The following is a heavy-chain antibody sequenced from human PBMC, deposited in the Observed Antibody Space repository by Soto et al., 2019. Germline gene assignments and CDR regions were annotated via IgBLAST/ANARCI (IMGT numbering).Heavy chain of an antibody. J-gene: IGHJ6*02. D-gene: IGHD6-6*01. CDR1: VVSVSSGRYS. Sequence: PSETLSLTCTFSVVSVSSGRYSCSWIRQPPWKGLEWIGYIFDSGSTSYNPSLKSRVTISVDTSKNQFSLKLSSVTAADTAVYYCARDLRGVGSSPPAGQYYHYYNMVVLGQGTTVNVSS. CDR2: IFDSGST. V-gene: IGHV4-61*01. CDR3: ARDLRGVGSSPPAGQYYHYYNMVV.